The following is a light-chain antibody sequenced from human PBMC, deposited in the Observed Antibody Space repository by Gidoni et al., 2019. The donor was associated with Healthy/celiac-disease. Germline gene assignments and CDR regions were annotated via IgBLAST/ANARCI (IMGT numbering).Light chain of an antibody. J-gene: IGKJ4*01. CDR1: QSVSSSY. V-gene: IGKV3-20*01. Sequence: EIVLTQSPGTLSLSPGERATLSCSASQSVSSSYLAWYQQKPGQAPRLLIYGASSRATGIPDRFSGSGSGTDFTLTISRLEPEDFAVYYCQQYGSPLTFGGXTKVEIK. CDR2: GAS. CDR3: QQYGSPLT.